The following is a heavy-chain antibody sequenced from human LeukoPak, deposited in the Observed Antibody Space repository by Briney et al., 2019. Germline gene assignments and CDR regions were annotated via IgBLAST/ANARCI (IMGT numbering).Heavy chain of an antibody. CDR3: ARRYSSRRGYFDY. CDR2: ISYDGINK. D-gene: IGHD6-13*01. Sequence: GGSLRLSCAASGFTFSSYAMHWVRQAPGKGLEWVAVISYDGINKYYADSVKGRFTISRDNSKNTLYLQMNSLRAEDTAVYYCARRYSSRRGYFDYWGQGTLVTVSS. V-gene: IGHV3-30*04. J-gene: IGHJ4*02. CDR1: GFTFSSYA.